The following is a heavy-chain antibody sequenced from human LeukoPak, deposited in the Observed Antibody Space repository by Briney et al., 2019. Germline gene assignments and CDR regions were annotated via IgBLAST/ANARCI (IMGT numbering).Heavy chain of an antibody. D-gene: IGHD6-19*01. CDR1: VYTFTGYY. CDR2: INPNSGGT. V-gene: IGHV1-2*02. Sequence: ASVKVSCKSSVYTFTGYYMHWVRQAPGQGLEEMGWINPNSGGTNYAQKFQGRVTMTRDTSISTAYMELSRLRSDDTAVYYCAGQSRRKYSSGWYIGYFDYWGQGTLVTVSS. CDR3: AGQSRRKYSSGWYIGYFDY. J-gene: IGHJ4*02.